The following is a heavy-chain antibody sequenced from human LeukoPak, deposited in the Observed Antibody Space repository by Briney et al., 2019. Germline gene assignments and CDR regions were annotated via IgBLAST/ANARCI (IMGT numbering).Heavy chain of an antibody. D-gene: IGHD5-18*01. Sequence: SGGSLRLSCAASGFTFSSYGMHWVRQAPGKGLEWVAVISYDGSNKYYADSVKGRFTISRDNSKNTLYLQMNSLRAEDTAVYYCAKEHVDTAMGFDYWGQGTLVTVSS. CDR2: ISYDGSNK. J-gene: IGHJ4*02. CDR1: GFTFSSYG. CDR3: AKEHVDTAMGFDY. V-gene: IGHV3-30*18.